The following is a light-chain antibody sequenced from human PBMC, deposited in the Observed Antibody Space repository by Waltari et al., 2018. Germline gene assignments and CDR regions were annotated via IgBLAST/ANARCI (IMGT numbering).Light chain of an antibody. CDR3: LQYNSKPYS. J-gene: IGKJ2*03. Sequence: DIQMTPSPSSLSASVGDRVTITCRASQDISNYLTWYQQKPGKPPKRLIYAASSLESGVPSRFSGSGSGTEFTLTISSLQPEDFAAYYCLQYNSKPYSFGQGTKVEIK. CDR1: QDISNY. V-gene: IGKV1-17*01. CDR2: AAS.